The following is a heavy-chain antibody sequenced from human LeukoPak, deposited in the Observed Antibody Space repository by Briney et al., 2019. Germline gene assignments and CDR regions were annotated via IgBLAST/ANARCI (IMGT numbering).Heavy chain of an antibody. CDR1: GFTVSSNY. Sequence: GGSLRLSCAASGFTVSSNYMSWVRQAPGKGLEWVSVIYSGGGTNYADSVKGRFTISRDDSKNTLYLQMNSLRAEDTAVYYCARGITGTRTYDYWGQGILVTVSS. CDR3: ARGITGTRTYDY. D-gene: IGHD1-7*01. CDR2: IYSGGGT. V-gene: IGHV3-53*01. J-gene: IGHJ4*02.